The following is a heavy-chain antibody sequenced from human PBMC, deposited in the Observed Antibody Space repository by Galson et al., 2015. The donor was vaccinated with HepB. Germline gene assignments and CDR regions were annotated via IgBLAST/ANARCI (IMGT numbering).Heavy chain of an antibody. D-gene: IGHD6-19*01. Sequence: SLRLSCAASGFIFSGSAIDWVRQGPVKGLEWVSAISGPGGTTYFADSVKGRFSISRDNSKNTLFLQMNSLRVEDTAIYYCAKDLGITVAGEFDYWGQGTLVTVSS. J-gene: IGHJ4*02. CDR3: AKDLGITVAGEFDY. CDR1: GFIFSGSA. CDR2: ISGPGGTT. V-gene: IGHV3-23*01.